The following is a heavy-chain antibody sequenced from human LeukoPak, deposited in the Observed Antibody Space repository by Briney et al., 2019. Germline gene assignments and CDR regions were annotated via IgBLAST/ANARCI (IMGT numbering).Heavy chain of an antibody. CDR1: GFTFSSYA. J-gene: IGHJ4*02. Sequence: GGSLRLSCAASGFTFSSYAMSWVRQAPGKGLEWVSAISGSGGSTYYADSVKGRFTISRDDSKNSLNLQMNSLRAEDTAVYYCAREVGWGVVDYWGQGTQVTVSS. CDR2: ISGSGGST. D-gene: IGHD3-10*01. CDR3: AREVGWGVVDY. V-gene: IGHV3-23*01.